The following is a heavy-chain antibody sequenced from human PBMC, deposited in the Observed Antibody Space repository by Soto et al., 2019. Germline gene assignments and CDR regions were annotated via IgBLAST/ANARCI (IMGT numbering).Heavy chain of an antibody. J-gene: IGHJ6*02. CDR1: GYSFTIYW. CDR2: IDHSDSYT. Sequence: GESMKICWNSAGYSFTIYWISGGREMAGKGEGWGGRIDHSDSYTNYSPSFQGHVTISADKSISTAYLQCSSLKASDTAMYYCARLLRSGSYYSRGRDYYYYYGMDVWGQGTTVTVSS. CDR3: ARLLRSGSYYSRGRDYYYYYGMDV. V-gene: IGHV5-10-1*01. D-gene: IGHD3-10*01.